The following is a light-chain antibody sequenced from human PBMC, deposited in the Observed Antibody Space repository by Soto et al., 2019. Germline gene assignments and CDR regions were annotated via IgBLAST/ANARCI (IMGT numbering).Light chain of an antibody. CDR3: CSYAGSSPVV. CDR1: SSDVGSYNL. J-gene: IGLJ2*01. V-gene: IGLV2-23*02. Sequence: QSVLTQPASVSGSPGQSITISCTGTSSDVGSYNLVSWYQQHPGKAPKLMIYEVSKRPSGVSNRFSGSKSGNTASLTISGLQAEGEADYYCCSYAGSSPVVFGGGTQLTVL. CDR2: EVS.